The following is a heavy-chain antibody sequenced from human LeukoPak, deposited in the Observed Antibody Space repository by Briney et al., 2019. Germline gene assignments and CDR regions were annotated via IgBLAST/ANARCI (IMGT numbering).Heavy chain of an antibody. D-gene: IGHD1-14*01. CDR3: ARDTITGNWFDP. CDR2: IIPILGIA. V-gene: IGHV1-69*04. CDR1: GGTFSSYT. Sequence: ASVKVSCKXSGGTFSSYTISWVRQAPGQGLEWMGRIIPILGIANYSQKFQGRVTITADKSTSTAYMELSSLRSEDTAVYYCARDTITGNWFDPWGQGTLVTVSS. J-gene: IGHJ5*02.